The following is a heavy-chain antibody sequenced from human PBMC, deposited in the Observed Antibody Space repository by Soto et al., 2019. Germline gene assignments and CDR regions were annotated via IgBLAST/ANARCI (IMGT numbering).Heavy chain of an antibody. CDR2: INSDGSST. V-gene: IGHV3-74*01. Sequence: EVQLVESGGGLVQPGGSRRLSCAASGFTFSSYWMHWVRQAPGKGLVWVSRINSDGSSTSYADTVKGRFTISRDNAKYTLYLQINILRAEDAAVYYCVSTSLVVAAGTREYYWCQGTLVNVSA. CDR3: VSTSLVVAAGTREYY. D-gene: IGHD2-8*02. CDR1: GFTFSSYW. J-gene: IGHJ4*02.